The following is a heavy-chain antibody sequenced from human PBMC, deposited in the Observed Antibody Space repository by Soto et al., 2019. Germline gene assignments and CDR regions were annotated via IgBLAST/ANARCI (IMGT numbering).Heavy chain of an antibody. V-gene: IGHV1-3*01. Sequence: QVQLVQSGAEVKRPGASVTVSCKSSGFTFTSYAIHWLRQAPGQRPQWMGWINGGSGNTKYSQDFQGRVTFTRDTFATTAYLELSSLRSEDTAVYYCATVPPWGNSAGDYYIQHYDSWGQGTPVTVSS. CDR1: GFTFTSYA. CDR3: ATVPPWGNSAGDYYIQHYDS. D-gene: IGHD3-10*01. CDR2: INGGSGNT. J-gene: IGHJ4*02.